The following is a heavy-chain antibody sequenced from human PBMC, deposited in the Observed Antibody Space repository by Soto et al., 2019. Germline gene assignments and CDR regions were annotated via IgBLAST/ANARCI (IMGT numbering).Heavy chain of an antibody. CDR2: ISADNGKT. D-gene: IGHD1-1*01. CDR1: GYTFTTYG. Sequence: ASVKVSCKAFGYTFTTYGISWVRQAPGQGLEWMGWISADNGKTKYGQKLQGRVTMTKDTSTSTAYMGLRSLRSDDTTVFYCARADREVPYYGMDVWGQGTTVTVSS. CDR3: ARADREVPYYGMDV. J-gene: IGHJ6*02. V-gene: IGHV1-18*04.